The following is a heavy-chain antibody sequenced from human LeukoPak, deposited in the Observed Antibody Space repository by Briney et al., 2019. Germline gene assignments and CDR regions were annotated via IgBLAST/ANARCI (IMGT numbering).Heavy chain of an antibody. D-gene: IGHD2-8*01. J-gene: IGHJ4*02. CDR3: ARGSDYSNGNIYEDDFEY. Sequence: GGSLRLSCAASGFSLSNYWMNWVRQAPGKGLEWVANIKQDGSEKNYVDSVKGRFTISRDNAKNLVSLQMSSLRAEDTAVYYCARGSDYSNGNIYEDDFEYWGQGTLVTVSS. CDR1: GFSLSNYW. V-gene: IGHV3-7*01. CDR2: IKQDGSEK.